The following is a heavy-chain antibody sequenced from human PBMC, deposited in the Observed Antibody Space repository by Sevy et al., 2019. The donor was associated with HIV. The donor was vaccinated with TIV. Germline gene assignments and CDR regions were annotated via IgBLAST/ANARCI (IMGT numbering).Heavy chain of an antibody. Sequence: GGSLRLSCAASGFTFSSQAMSWVRQSPGKGQKWVSIISASGDHTYYADSVKDRFTISRDNSKNTLYLQMNGLRAEDTAVYYCAIEGTHRRRDYGGRGTLVTVSS. D-gene: IGHD1-1*01. CDR3: AIEGTHRRRDY. J-gene: IGHJ4*02. CDR2: ISASGDHT. CDR1: GFTFSSQA. V-gene: IGHV3-23*01.